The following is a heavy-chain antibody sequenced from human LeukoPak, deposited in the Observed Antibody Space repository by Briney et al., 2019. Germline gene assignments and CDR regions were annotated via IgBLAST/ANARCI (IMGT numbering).Heavy chain of an antibody. Sequence: PSETLSLTCTVSGGSISSYYWSWIRQPAGKGPEWIGRIYTSGSTNYNPSLKSRVTISLDTSRNQFSLNLSSVTAADTAVYYCARGWSGTYGYNFDNWGQGTLVTVSS. J-gene: IGHJ4*02. D-gene: IGHD5-18*01. CDR1: GGSISSYY. V-gene: IGHV4-4*07. CDR3: ARGWSGTYGYNFDN. CDR2: IYTSGST.